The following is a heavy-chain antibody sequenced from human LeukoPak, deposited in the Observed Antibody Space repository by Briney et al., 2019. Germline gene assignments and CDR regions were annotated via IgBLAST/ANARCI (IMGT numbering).Heavy chain of an antibody. D-gene: IGHD2-21*01. J-gene: IGHJ3*01. CDR1: GYTFIAYY. CDR3: ASKGDGSCDSSLCRGAFDF. Sequence: ASVKVSCKPSGYTFIAYYIHLVRQAPGQGLEWMGWINPNSGDTNYAQKFQDRVTMTWDTSVSTAYMELSSLTSDDTAVYYCASKGDGSCDSSLCRGAFDFWGQGSVVTVSS. CDR2: INPNSGDT. V-gene: IGHV1-2*02.